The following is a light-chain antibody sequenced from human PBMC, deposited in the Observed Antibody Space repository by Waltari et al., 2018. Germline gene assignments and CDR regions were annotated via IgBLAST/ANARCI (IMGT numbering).Light chain of an antibody. V-gene: IGLV1-51*01. J-gene: IGLJ3*02. CDR3: GTWDTSLSAGPV. CDR2: DNN. CDR1: SSNIGHTY. Sequence: QSVLTQPPSVSAAPGQKVSISCSGISSNIGHTYISLSQQLPGTAPRLLIYDNNKRPSGIPDRFSGSKSGTSATLGITGLQTGDEADYYCGTWDTSLSAGPVFGGGTKLTVL.